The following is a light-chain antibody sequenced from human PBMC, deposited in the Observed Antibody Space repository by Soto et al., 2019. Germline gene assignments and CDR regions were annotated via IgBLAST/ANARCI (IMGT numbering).Light chain of an antibody. CDR3: EQRSNWRPAT. CDR2: AAS. CDR1: RRVSSI. V-gene: IGKV3D-11*01. Sequence: EIGLTQSPAPLSVSPGERATLPCSARRRVSSILAWYQQKPAQAPRGLPYAASNTATGITARFSASGAGTTFTCTSSSIEPEDFAVYYCEQRSNWRPATFGQGTRREI. J-gene: IGKJ5*01.